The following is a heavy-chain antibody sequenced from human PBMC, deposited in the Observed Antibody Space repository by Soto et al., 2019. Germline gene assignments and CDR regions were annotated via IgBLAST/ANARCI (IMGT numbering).Heavy chain of an antibody. D-gene: IGHD6-19*01. CDR1: GYTFTGYY. V-gene: IGHV1-2*04. J-gene: IGHJ6*02. Sequence: ASVKVSCKASGYTFTGYYMHWVRQAPGQGLEWMGWINPNSGGTNYAQKFQGWVTMTRDTSISTAYMELSRLRSDDTAVYYCAREAGDYYYYGMDVWGQGTTVTVSS. CDR2: INPNSGGT. CDR3: AREAGDYYYYGMDV.